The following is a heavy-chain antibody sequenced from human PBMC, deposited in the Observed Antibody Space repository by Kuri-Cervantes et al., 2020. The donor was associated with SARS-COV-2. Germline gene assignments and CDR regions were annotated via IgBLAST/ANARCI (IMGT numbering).Heavy chain of an antibody. D-gene: IGHD3/OR15-3a*01. Sequence: GESLKISCRASGFTFSIYSMNWVRQAPGKGLEWVASIKQDESERYHVDSVKGRFIISRDNAKKSLLLQMNSLRPEDTAVYYCARGYDFWNGYYDYWAREPWSPSPQ. CDR1: GFTFSIYS. CDR2: IKQDESER. CDR3: ARGYDFWNGYYDY. J-gene: IGHJ4*02. V-gene: IGHV3-7*04.